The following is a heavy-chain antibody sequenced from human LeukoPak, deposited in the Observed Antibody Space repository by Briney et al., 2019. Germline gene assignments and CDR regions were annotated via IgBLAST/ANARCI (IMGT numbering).Heavy chain of an antibody. Sequence: GGSLRLSCTASGFTFSSNWMTWVRQAPGKGLEWVASIKEDGSEKHYVDSVKGQFTISRDNAKNSLYLQMNSLRVEDTALYYCSRDVGRRELDWGQGTLVTVSS. CDR2: IKEDGSEK. V-gene: IGHV3-7*04. CDR1: GFTFSSNW. J-gene: IGHJ4*02. CDR3: SRDVGRRELD. D-gene: IGHD1-26*01.